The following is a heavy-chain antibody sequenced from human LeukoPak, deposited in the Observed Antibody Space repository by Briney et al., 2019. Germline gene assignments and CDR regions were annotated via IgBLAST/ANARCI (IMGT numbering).Heavy chain of an antibody. CDR3: AXGXDPXTGRPQWGLDY. J-gene: IGHJ4*02. D-gene: IGHD3-9*01. V-gene: IGHV4-59*01. CDR1: GGSISIYY. Sequence: SETLSLTCTVSGGSISIYYWSWVRQPPGKGLEWIGYVYDSGSTNYNPSLKSRVTISVDTSKNQFSLKLTSVTAADTAVYYCAXGXDPXTGRPQWGLDYWGQGTLVTVSS. CDR2: VYDSGST.